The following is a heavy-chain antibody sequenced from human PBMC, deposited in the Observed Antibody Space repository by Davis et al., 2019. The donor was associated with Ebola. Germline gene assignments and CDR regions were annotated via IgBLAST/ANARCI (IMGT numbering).Heavy chain of an antibody. Sequence: GESLKISCAASGFTLSNSAMSWVRQAPGKGLEWVSGVAHSGSNTYYADSVKGRFTISRDDSKNTAYLQMNSLKTEDTAVYYCTSLGNDYWGQGTLVTVSS. CDR1: GFTLSNSA. V-gene: IGHV3-23*03. CDR2: VAHSGSNT. CDR3: TSLGNDY. J-gene: IGHJ4*02. D-gene: IGHD7-27*01.